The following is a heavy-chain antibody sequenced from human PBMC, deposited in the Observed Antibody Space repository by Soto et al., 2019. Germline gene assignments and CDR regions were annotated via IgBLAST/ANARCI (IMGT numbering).Heavy chain of an antibody. CDR2: INGDGTNT. D-gene: IGHD4-4*01. CDR3: ARGIQYRYGMDV. CDR1: GFTFSDHR. J-gene: IGHJ6*02. Sequence: EVQLVESGGGLVQPGGSLRLSCAAAGFTFSDHRMHWVRQAPGKGLVWVSRINGDGTNTFYADSVKGRFSISRDNAKNTVYLHMYSLRGEDTAVYYCARGIQYRYGMDVWGQGTTVTVSS. V-gene: IGHV3-74*01.